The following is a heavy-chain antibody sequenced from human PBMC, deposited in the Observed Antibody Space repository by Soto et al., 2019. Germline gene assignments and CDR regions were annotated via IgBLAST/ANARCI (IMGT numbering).Heavy chain of an antibody. CDR1: GFSLSTSGVG. V-gene: IGHV2-5*02. Sequence: QITLKESGPTLVKPTQTLTLTCTFSGFSLSTSGVGVGWIRQPPGKALEWLALIYWDDDKRYSPSLKSRLTITKDTSKNQVVLTMTNMAPVDTATYXXAXXXXXXXXXXXXXXXXXWGRGTLVTVSS. J-gene: IGHJ2*01. CDR2: IYWDDDK. CDR3: AXXXXXXXXXXXXXXXXX.